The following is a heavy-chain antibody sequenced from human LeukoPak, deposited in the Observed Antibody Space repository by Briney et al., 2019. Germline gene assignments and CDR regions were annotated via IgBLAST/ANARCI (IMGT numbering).Heavy chain of an antibody. J-gene: IGHJ4*02. CDR3: AKDLKYYYDSSGYSDY. CDR2: ISGSGGST. V-gene: IGHV3-23*01. CDR1: GFTFSSYA. D-gene: IGHD3-22*01. Sequence: GGSLRLSCAASGFTFSSYAMSWVRQAPGKGLEWVSAISGSGGSTYYADSVKGRFTISRDNSKNTLYLQMNSLRAEDTAVYYCAKDLKYYYDSSGYSDYWGQVTRVTVSS.